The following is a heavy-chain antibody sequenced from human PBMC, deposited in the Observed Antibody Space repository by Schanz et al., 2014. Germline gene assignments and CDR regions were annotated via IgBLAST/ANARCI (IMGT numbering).Heavy chain of an antibody. CDR1: GFTFRNYG. Sequence: VQLVESGGGLVQPGGSLRLSCAASGFTFRNYGMSWVRQAPGQGLEWVSVISGSGVTIYYADSVKGRFTISRDNLKNTVYLQMNSLTAEDTAVYYCARGVRIDYWGQGTLVTVSS. CDR3: ARGVRIDY. V-gene: IGHV3-23*04. J-gene: IGHJ4*02. CDR2: ISGSGVTI. D-gene: IGHD3-3*01.